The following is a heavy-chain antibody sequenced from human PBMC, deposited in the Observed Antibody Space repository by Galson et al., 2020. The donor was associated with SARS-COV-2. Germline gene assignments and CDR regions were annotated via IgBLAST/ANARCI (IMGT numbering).Heavy chain of an antibody. J-gene: IGHJ5*02. D-gene: IGHD2-15*01. CDR2: FDPEDGET. V-gene: IGHV1-24*01. CDR3: ATGPVVAATVGWFDP. CDR1: GYTLTELS. Sequence: ASVKVSCKVSGYTLTELSMHWVRQAPGKGLEWMGGFDPEDGETIYAQKFQGRVTMTEDTSTDTAYMELSSVRSEDTAVYYCATGPVVAATVGWFDPWGQGTLVTVSS.